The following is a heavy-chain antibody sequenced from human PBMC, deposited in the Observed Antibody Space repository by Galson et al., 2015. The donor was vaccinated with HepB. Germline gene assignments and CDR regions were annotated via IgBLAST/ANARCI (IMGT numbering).Heavy chain of an antibody. V-gene: IGHV2-70*11. CDR3: ARTSRGIFGAVGIDY. J-gene: IGHJ4*02. CDR2: IDWDDVK. Sequence: PALVKPTQTLTLTRTFSGFSLSTNGMCVSWIRQPPGKALEWLARIDWDDVKYYSTSLKTRLTISKDTSKNQVVLTMTQMAPVDTAMYYCARTSRGIFGAVGIDYWGQGTPVTVSS. CDR1: GFSLSTNGMC. D-gene: IGHD3-3*01.